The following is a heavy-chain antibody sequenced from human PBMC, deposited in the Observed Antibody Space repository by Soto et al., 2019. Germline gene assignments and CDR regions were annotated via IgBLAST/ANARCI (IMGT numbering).Heavy chain of an antibody. D-gene: IGHD6-6*01. CDR1: GFTFSSYA. J-gene: IGHJ5*02. CDR2: ISGSGGST. Sequence: LRLSCAASGFTFSSYAMSWVRQAPGKGLEWVSAISGSGGSTYYADSVKGRFTISRDNSKNTLYLQMNSLRAADTAVYYCARAGHSSSSEGANWFDPWGQGTLVTVSS. CDR3: ARAGHSSSSEGANWFDP. V-gene: IGHV3-23*01.